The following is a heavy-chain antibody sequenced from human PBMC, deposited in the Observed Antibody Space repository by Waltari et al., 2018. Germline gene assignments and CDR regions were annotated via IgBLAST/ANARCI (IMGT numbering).Heavy chain of an antibody. Sequence: EVQLVESGGGLVQPGGSLRLSCAASGFTFSSYWMHWVRQVPGKGLVWVAAITSDGGKKRYTDSVKGRFTISRDNATNTLYLQMNSLRAEDTAVYYCASHRPGGYGMDVWGHGTTVTVSS. V-gene: IGHV3-74*01. CDR2: ITSDGGKK. CDR3: ASHRPGGYGMDV. D-gene: IGHD2-15*01. CDR1: GFTFSSYW. J-gene: IGHJ6*02.